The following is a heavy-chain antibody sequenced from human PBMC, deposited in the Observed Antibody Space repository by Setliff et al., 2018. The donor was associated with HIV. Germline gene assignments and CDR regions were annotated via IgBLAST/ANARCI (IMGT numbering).Heavy chain of an antibody. D-gene: IGHD3-22*01. CDR1: GGTFSSYA. CDR2: IIPIFGTA. Sequence: SVKVSCKASGGTFSSYAISWVRQAPGQGLEWMGGIIPIFGTANYAQKFQGRLTMTRDTSRSTVYMELSSLRSEDTAVYYCARCYYDSSGPTDAFDIWGQGTVVTVSS. V-gene: IGHV1-69*05. CDR3: ARCYYDSSGPTDAFDI. J-gene: IGHJ3*02.